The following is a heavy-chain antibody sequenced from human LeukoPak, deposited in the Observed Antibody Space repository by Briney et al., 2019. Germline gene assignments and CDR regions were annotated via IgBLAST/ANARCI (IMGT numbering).Heavy chain of an antibody. CDR2: ISGSGGST. CDR3: AKDPRSEKEAYYFDY. V-gene: IGHV3-23*01. CDR1: GFTFSSYA. Sequence: GGSLRLSCAASGFTFSSYAMSWVRQAPGKGLEWVSAISGSGGSTYYADSVKGRFTISRDNCKNTLYLQMNSLRAEDTAVYYCAKDPRSEKEAYYFDYWGQGTLVTVSS. D-gene: IGHD6-19*01. J-gene: IGHJ4*02.